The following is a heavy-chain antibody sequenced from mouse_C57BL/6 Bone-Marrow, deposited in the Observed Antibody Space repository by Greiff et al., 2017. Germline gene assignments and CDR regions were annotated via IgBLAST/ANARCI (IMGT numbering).Heavy chain of an antibody. Sequence: QVQLQQSGPELVKPGASVKISCKASGYAFSSSWMNWVKQRPGKGLEWIGRIYPGDGDTNYNGKFKGKATLTADKSSSTAYMQLSSLTSEDSAFYFCARLLLLDYWGQGTTLTVSS. D-gene: IGHD2-12*01. V-gene: IGHV1-82*01. CDR2: IYPGDGDT. CDR3: ARLLLLDY. J-gene: IGHJ2*01. CDR1: GYAFSSSW.